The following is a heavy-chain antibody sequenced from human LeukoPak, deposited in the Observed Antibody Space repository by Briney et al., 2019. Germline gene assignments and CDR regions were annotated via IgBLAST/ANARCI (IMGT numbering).Heavy chain of an antibody. Sequence: GGSLRLSCAASGFTFDDYAMHWVRQAPGKGLKWVSGISWNSGSIGYADSVKGRFTISRANAKNSLYLQMNSLRAEDTALYYCAKDISRYFIEGWGTNFDYWGQGTLVTVSS. CDR3: AKDISRYFIEGWGTNFDY. V-gene: IGHV3-9*01. D-gene: IGHD3-16*01. CDR1: GFTFDDYA. CDR2: ISWNSGSI. J-gene: IGHJ4*02.